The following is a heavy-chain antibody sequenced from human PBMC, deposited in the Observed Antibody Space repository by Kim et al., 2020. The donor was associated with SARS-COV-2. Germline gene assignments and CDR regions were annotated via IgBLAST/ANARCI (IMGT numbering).Heavy chain of an antibody. CDR2: IYSGGSI. CDR3: ARSPGGEHSSTWVYYFDY. V-gene: IGHV3-53*01. D-gene: IGHD6-13*01. CDR1: GFTVSSRY. J-gene: IGHJ4*02. Sequence: GGSLRLSCAASGFTVSSRYMSWVRQAPGKGLEWVSVIYSGGSIYYADFVKGRFTISRDNSKNTLYLQMNSLRAEDTAVYYCARSPGGEHSSTWVYYFDYWGQGTLVTVSS.